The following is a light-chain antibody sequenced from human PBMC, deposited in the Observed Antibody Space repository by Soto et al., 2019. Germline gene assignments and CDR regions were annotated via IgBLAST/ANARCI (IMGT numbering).Light chain of an antibody. J-gene: IGKJ3*01. V-gene: IGKV1-27*01. CDR3: QKYNSALYT. CDR2: AAS. CDR1: QGINSY. Sequence: DIQMTQSPSSLSASVGDRVTITCRASQGINSYLAWYQHRPGKVPKLLIYAASTLQSGVPSRFSGSGAGTDFHLTISSQQPEDIGTFYCQKYNSALYTFGPGTKVDIK.